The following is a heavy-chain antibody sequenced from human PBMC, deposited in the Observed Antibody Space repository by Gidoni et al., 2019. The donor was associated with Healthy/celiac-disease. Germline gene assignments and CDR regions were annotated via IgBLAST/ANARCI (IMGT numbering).Heavy chain of an antibody. V-gene: IGHV5-10-1*03. CDR1: GYSFTSYW. CDR2: IDPSDSYT. Sequence: EVQLVQSGAEVKKPGESLRISCKGSGYSFTSYWISWVRQMPGKGLEWMGRIDPSDSYTNYSPSFQGHVTISADKSISTAYLQWSSLKASDTAMYYCQYYYGSGSYPKDAFDIWGQGTMVTVSS. CDR3: QYYYGSGSYPKDAFDI. D-gene: IGHD3-10*01. J-gene: IGHJ3*02.